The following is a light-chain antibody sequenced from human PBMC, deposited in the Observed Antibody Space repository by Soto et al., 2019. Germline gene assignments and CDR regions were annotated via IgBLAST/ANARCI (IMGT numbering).Light chain of an antibody. CDR1: SRDVGGYNY. V-gene: IGLV2-8*01. Sequence: QPVLTQPPSASGSPGQSVTVSCTGTSRDVGGYNYVSWYQQHPGKAPKLMIYEVTKRPSGVPDRFSGSKSGNTASLTVSGLQAEDEADYYCSSYAGSNTIVFGGGTKVTVL. CDR3: SSYAGSNTIV. CDR2: EVT. J-gene: IGLJ2*01.